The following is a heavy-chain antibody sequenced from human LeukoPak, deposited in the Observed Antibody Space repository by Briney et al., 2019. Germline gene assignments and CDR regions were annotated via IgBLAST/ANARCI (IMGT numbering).Heavy chain of an antibody. CDR1: GFTFTNHF. J-gene: IGHJ4*02. Sequence: ASVKVSCKPSGFTFTNHFMHWVRQAPGQGLEWMGIISPGGDSTTYAQKFQGRVTMTRDTSTNTLHMELSSLRSEDTAMYYCARAEDQDFDYWGQGTLVTVSS. CDR2: ISPGGDST. V-gene: IGHV1-46*01. D-gene: IGHD2-15*01. CDR3: ARAEDQDFDY.